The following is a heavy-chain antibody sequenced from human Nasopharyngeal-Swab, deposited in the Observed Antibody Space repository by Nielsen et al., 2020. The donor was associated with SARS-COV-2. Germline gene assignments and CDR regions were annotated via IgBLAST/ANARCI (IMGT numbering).Heavy chain of an antibody. D-gene: IGHD1-14*01. Sequence: ASVKVSCKASGYPFNTYYMHWVRQAPGQGPEWMGLIIPSGGSTTYAQRLQGRVTMTRDTSTTTFYMELSSLRFEDTAMYYCARSRGAGVLDYWGQGSLVTVSS. V-gene: IGHV1-46*02. CDR1: GYPFNTYY. CDR2: IIPSGGST. J-gene: IGHJ4*02. CDR3: ARSRGAGVLDY.